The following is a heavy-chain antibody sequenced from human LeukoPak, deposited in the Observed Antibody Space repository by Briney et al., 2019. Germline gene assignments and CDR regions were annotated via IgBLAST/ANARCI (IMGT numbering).Heavy chain of an antibody. CDR1: GYTFTSYD. CDR3: ARVVDYYYDSSGYSWFDP. D-gene: IGHD3-22*01. Sequence: ASVKVSCKASGYTFTSYDINWVRQATGQGLEWMGWMNPNSGNTGYAQKFQGRVTMTRNTSISTAYMELSSLRSEDTAVYYCARVVDYYYDSSGYSWFDPWGQGTLVTVSS. J-gene: IGHJ5*02. V-gene: IGHV1-8*01. CDR2: MNPNSGNT.